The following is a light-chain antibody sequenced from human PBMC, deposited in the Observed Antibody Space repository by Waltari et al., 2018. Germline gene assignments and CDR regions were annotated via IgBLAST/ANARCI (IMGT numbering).Light chain of an antibody. CDR1: SSDIGIYNY. V-gene: IGLV2-14*03. Sequence: QSALTQPASVSGSLGQSITMSCTGTSSDIGIYNYVSWYQQHPGTAPKLLIYDVSNRPSGVSNRFSGSKSGNTASLTISGLQSEDEADYYCTSFSSDSTPLVFGTGTRVTV. J-gene: IGLJ1*01. CDR3: TSFSSDSTPLV. CDR2: DVS.